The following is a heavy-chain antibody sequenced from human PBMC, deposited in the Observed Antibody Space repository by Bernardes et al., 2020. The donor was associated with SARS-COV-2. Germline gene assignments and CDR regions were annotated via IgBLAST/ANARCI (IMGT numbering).Heavy chain of an antibody. CDR2: IGAYNGHT. Sequence: ASVKVSCKASGYTFSSFGISWVRQAPGQGLEWMGWIGAYNGHTKYVGGLQDRVTLTTDTATSTAYMDLRRLRSDDTAIYYCARGWNGIEPAGGYSFDVWGQGTLVTVSS. J-gene: IGHJ3*01. V-gene: IGHV1-18*04. D-gene: IGHD6-13*01. CDR1: GYTFSSFG. CDR3: ARGWNGIEPAGGYSFDV.